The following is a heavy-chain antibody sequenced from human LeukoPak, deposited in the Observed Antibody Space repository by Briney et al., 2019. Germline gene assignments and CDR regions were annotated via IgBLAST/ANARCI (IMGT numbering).Heavy chain of an antibody. V-gene: IGHV3-49*04. CDR3: TRDRTIFGVVSFDAFDI. CDR1: GFTFGDYA. Sequence: GGSLRLSCTASGFTFGDYAMSWVRQAPGKGLEWVGFIRSKAYGGTTEYAASVKGRFTISRDDSKSIAYLQMNSLKTEDTAVYYCTRDRTIFGVVSFDAFDIWGQGTMVTVSS. CDR2: IRSKAYGGTT. D-gene: IGHD3-3*01. J-gene: IGHJ3*02.